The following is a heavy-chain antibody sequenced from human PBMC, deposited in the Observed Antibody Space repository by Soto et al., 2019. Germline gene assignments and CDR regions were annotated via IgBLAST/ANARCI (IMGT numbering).Heavy chain of an antibody. CDR2: ISAYNGNT. Sequence: QVQLVQSGAEVKKPGASVKVSCTASGYTFTSYGISWVRQAPGQGLEWMGWISAYNGNTNYAQKLQGKVTMTTDTSTSTAYMELMSLRSDDTAVYYCARNKYYDFWSGYRPDWYFDLWGRGTLVTVSS. V-gene: IGHV1-18*04. J-gene: IGHJ2*01. CDR1: GYTFTSYG. D-gene: IGHD3-3*01. CDR3: ARNKYYDFWSGYRPDWYFDL.